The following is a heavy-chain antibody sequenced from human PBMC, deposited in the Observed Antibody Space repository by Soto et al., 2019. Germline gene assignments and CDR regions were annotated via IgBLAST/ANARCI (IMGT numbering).Heavy chain of an antibody. CDR2: ISAYNGDT. CDR3: ARDSSGYYWFWAY. J-gene: IGHJ4*02. Sequence: RASVKVSCKASGYTFTSYGISWVRQAPGQGLEWMGWISAYNGDTNYAQKLQGRATMTTDTSTSTAYMELRSLRSDGTAVYYCARDSSGYYWFWAYWGQGTLVTVSS. V-gene: IGHV1-18*01. CDR1: GYTFTSYG. D-gene: IGHD3-22*01.